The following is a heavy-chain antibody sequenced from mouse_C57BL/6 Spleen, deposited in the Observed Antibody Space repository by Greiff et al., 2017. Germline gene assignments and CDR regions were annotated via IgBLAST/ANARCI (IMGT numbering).Heavy chain of an antibody. Sequence: VQLKESGPELVKPGASVKIPCKASGYTFTDYNMDWVKQSHGKSLEWIGDINPNNGGTIYNQKFKGKATLTVDKSSSTAYMELRSLTSEDTAVYYCARRFPYYYGSSYWYFDVWGTGTTVTVSS. CDR1: GYTFTDYN. CDR2: INPNNGGT. D-gene: IGHD1-1*01. CDR3: ARRFPYYYGSSYWYFDV. V-gene: IGHV1-18*01. J-gene: IGHJ1*03.